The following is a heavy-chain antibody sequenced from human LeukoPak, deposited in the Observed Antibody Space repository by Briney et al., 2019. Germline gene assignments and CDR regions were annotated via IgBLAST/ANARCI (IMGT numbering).Heavy chain of an antibody. V-gene: IGHV4-59*01. J-gene: IGHJ4*02. CDR3: ARVGVGYSRDTV. D-gene: IGHD5-18*01. Sequence: SETLSLTCTVSGGSISSYYWSWIRQPPEKGLEWIGYIYYSGSTNYNPSLKSRVTISVDTSKNQFSLKLSSVTAADTAVYYCARVGVGYSRDTVWGQGTLVTVSS. CDR2: IYYSGST. CDR1: GGSISSYY.